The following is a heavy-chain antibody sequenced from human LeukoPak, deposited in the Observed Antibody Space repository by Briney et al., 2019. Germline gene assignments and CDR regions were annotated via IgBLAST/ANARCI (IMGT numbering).Heavy chain of an antibody. J-gene: IGHJ4*02. D-gene: IGHD3-16*01. Sequence: SETLSLTCTVSGYSISSGYYWGWIRQPPGKGLEWIGSIYHSGSTYYNPSLKSRVTISVDTSKNQFSLKLSSVTAADTAVYYCGRSAGFVHFDHWGQGTLVTVTS. CDR3: GRSAGFVHFDH. V-gene: IGHV4-38-2*02. CDR2: IYHSGST. CDR1: GYSISSGYY.